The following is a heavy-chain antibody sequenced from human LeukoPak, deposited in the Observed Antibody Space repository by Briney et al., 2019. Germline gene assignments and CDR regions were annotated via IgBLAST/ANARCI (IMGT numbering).Heavy chain of an antibody. V-gene: IGHV4-34*01. Sequence: PSETLSLTCAVYGGSFSGYYWSWIRQPPGKGLEWIGSTYYSGSTYYNPSLKSRVTISVDTSKNQFSLKLSSVTAADTAVYYCASGYSSGWGFDYWGQGTLVTVSS. CDR1: GGSFSGYY. D-gene: IGHD6-19*01. CDR3: ASGYSSGWGFDY. J-gene: IGHJ4*02. CDR2: TYYSGST.